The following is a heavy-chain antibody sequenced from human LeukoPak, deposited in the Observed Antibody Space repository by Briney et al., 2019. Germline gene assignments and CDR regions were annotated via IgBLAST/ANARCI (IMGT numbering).Heavy chain of an antibody. Sequence: PSETLSLTCAVYGGSFSGYYWSSIRQPPGKGLEWIAEINHSGSTNYNPSLKSRVTISVDTSKNQFSLKLSSVTAADTAVYYCARGTRFAFTVRGGYDYWGQGTLVTVSS. D-gene: IGHD3-10*01. V-gene: IGHV4-34*01. CDR3: ARGTRFAFTVRGGYDY. CDR2: INHSGST. J-gene: IGHJ4*02. CDR1: GGSFSGYY.